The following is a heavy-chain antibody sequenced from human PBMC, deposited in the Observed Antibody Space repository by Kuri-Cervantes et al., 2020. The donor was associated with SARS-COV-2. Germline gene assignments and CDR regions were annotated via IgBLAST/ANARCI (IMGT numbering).Heavy chain of an antibody. CDR1: GFSLSTSGMC. CDR3: ALSYGGLFDY. J-gene: IGHJ4*02. Sequence: SGPTLVKPTQTLTLTCTFSGFSLSTSGMCVSWIRQPPGKALEWLARIDWDDDKYYSTSLETRLTISKDTSKNQVVLTMTNMDPVDTATYYCALSYGGLFDYWGQGTLVTVSS. V-gene: IGHV2-70*11. CDR2: IDWDDDK. D-gene: IGHD5-18*01.